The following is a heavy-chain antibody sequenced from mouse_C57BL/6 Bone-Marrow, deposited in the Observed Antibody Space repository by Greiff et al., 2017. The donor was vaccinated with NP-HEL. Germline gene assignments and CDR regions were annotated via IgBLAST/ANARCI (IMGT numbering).Heavy chain of an antibody. D-gene: IGHD2-3*01. CDR3: VRHDPDGSYAMDY. CDR1: GFSFNTYA. CDR2: IRSKSNNYAT. V-gene: IGHV10-1*01. Sequence: EVQGVESGGGLVQPKGSLKLSCAASGFSFNTYAMNWVRQAPGKGLEWVARIRSKSNNYATYYADSVKDRFTISRDDSESMLYLQMNNLKTEDTAMYYCVRHDPDGSYAMDYWGQGTSVTVSS. J-gene: IGHJ4*01.